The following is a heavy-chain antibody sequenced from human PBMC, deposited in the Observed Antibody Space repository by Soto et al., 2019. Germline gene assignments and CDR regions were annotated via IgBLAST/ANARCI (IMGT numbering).Heavy chain of an antibody. J-gene: IGHJ4*02. CDR1: GFTVSSNY. D-gene: IGHD2-21*01. CDR2: IYSGGST. Sequence: GGSLRPSCAASGFTVSSNYMSWVRQAPGKGLEWVSVIYSGGSTYYADSVKGRFTISRDNSKNTLYLQMNSLRAEDTAVYYCARDSVGFYSRALDYWGQGTLVTVSS. V-gene: IGHV3-66*01. CDR3: ARDSVGFYSRALDY.